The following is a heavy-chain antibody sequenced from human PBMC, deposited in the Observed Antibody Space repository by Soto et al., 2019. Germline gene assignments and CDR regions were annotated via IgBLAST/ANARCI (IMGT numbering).Heavy chain of an antibody. J-gene: IGHJ4*01. V-gene: IGHV4-59*01. D-gene: IGHD6-13*01. CDR1: GVSISENH. CDR3: ARFGAAAAHDDN. Sequence: SETLSLTCDGSGVSISENHWGWIRQAPGKGLEWVGYVHFSGGTTYNPSLAPRLNISFDMSKSQVYLQLTSVTAADTAVYYCARFGAAAAHDDNWGRGVLVT. CDR2: VHFSGGT.